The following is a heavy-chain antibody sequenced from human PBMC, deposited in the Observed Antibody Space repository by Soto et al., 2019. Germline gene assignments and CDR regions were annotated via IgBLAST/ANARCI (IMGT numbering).Heavy chain of an antibody. CDR2: IKSKTDGGTT. CDR3: TTVGYSYGYYFDY. V-gene: IGHV3-15*01. CDR1: GFTFINAW. D-gene: IGHD5-18*01. Sequence: EVQLVESGGGLVKPGGSIRLSCAASGFTFINAWMSWVRQAPGKGLEWVGRIKSKTDGGTTDYAAPVKGRFTISRDDSKNTLYLQMNSLKTEDTAVYYCTTVGYSYGYYFDYWGQGTLVTVSS. J-gene: IGHJ4*02.